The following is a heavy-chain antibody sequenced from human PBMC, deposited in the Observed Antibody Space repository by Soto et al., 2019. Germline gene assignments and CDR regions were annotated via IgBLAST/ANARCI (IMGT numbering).Heavy chain of an antibody. CDR2: INTDGSST. J-gene: IGHJ4*02. V-gene: IGHV3-74*01. CDR3: ARRGSGVTRGLHY. CDR1: GFTFSSYW. D-gene: IGHD2-15*01. Sequence: EVQLVESGGGLVQPGGSLRLSCAASGFTFSSYWMHWVRQAPGKGLVWISRINTDGSSTSYVDSVQGRFTISRDNGKNRLFLQMNSLRGEDSAVYYCARRGSGVTRGLHYWGQGTLVTVSS.